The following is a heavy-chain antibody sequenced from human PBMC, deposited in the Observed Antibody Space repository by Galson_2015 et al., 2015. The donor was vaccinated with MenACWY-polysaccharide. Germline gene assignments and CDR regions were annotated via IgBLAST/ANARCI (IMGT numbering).Heavy chain of an antibody. J-gene: IGHJ4*02. Sequence: SLRLSCAASGFTFGNYAMSWVRQAPGKGLEWVSTISDTDSTYYADSVKGRFTVSRDISKNTLYLQMNSLRAEDTAVYYCAKNWGASGYCSSTSCLYYFDSWGQGTLVTVSP. CDR3: AKNWGASGYCSSTSCLYYFDS. CDR1: GFTFGNYA. V-gene: IGHV3-23*01. D-gene: IGHD2-2*01. CDR2: ISDTDST.